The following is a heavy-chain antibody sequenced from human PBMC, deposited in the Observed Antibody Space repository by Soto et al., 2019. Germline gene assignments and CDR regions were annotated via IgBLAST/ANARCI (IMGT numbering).Heavy chain of an antibody. J-gene: IGHJ6*02. CDR3: AREAHNLESSSWTYYYYYGMDV. V-gene: IGHV3-30-3*01. D-gene: IGHD6-13*01. CDR1: GFTFSSYA. CDR2: ISYDGSNK. Sequence: PGGSLRLSCAASGFTFSSYAMHWVRQAPGKGLEWVAVISYDGSNKYYADSVKGRFTISRDNSKNTLYLQMNSPRAEDTAVYYCAREAHNLESSSWTYYYYYGMDVWGQGTTVTVSS.